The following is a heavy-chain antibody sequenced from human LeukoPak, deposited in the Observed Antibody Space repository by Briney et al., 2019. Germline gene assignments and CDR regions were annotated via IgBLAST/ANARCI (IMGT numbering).Heavy chain of an antibody. CDR2: LRYDGSNK. V-gene: IGHV3-30*02. D-gene: IGHD3-16*01. Sequence: PGGSLRLSCAASGFTFSSYGMHRVRQAPGKGLEWVAFLRYDGSNKYYADSVKGRFTIPRDNSKNTLYLQMNSLRAEDTAVYYCAKDAESPTSGASSDGGQGSLVTVSS. CDR1: GFTFSSYG. CDR3: AKDAESPTSGASSD. J-gene: IGHJ4*02.